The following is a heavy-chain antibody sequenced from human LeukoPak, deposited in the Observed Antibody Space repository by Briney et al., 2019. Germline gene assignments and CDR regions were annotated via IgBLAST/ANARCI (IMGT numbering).Heavy chain of an antibody. J-gene: IGHJ4*02. CDR2: LYYSGST. Sequence: SETLSLTCTVSGGSVSSSSYFWGWIRQPPGKGLQWIGSLYYSGSTNYDPSLKSRVTISVDTSKNQFSLKLSSVTAADTAVYYCARGLMMAVAGRGEFHYWGQGTLVTVSS. D-gene: IGHD6-13*01. CDR3: ARGLMMAVAGRGEFHY. V-gene: IGHV4-39*07. CDR1: GGSVSSSSYF.